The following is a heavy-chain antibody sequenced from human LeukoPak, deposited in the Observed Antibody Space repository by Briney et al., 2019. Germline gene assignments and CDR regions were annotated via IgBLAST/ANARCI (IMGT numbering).Heavy chain of an antibody. CDR2: ISSKANTYAT. Sequence: PGGSLRLSCAASGFTFSGSAMHWVRQASGKGLEWIGRISSKANTYATAYTASVKGRFTISRDDSKNTAYLQMNSLRTEDTAVYYCISRYYDSGSYSAYWGQGTLVTVSS. D-gene: IGHD3-10*01. V-gene: IGHV3-73*01. CDR1: GFTFSGSA. CDR3: ISRYYDSGSYSAY. J-gene: IGHJ4*02.